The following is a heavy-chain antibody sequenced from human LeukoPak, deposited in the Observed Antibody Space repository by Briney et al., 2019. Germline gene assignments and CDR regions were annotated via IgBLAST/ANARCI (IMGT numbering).Heavy chain of an antibody. Sequence: ASVKVSCKASGYTFTSYVINWVRQATGQGLEWMGWMNPNSGNTGYAQKFQGRVTMTRNTSISTAYMELSSLRSEDTAVYYCASQLTPLSGMDVWGQGTTVTVSS. CDR3: ASQLTPLSGMDV. V-gene: IGHV1-8*01. CDR1: GYTFTSYV. D-gene: IGHD2-15*01. CDR2: MNPNSGNT. J-gene: IGHJ6*02.